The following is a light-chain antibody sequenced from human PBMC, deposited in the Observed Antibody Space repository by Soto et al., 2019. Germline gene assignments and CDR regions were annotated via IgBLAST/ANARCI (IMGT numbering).Light chain of an antibody. CDR1: QSIRSW. Sequence: DIQMTQSPSSLSAAVEDRVIITRRASQSIRSWLAWDQLRPGKAPKVLIYDASSLEGGVPSRFSGSGSGTEFTLTISSLQPDDFATYYCQHYESWPWTFGQGTKV. V-gene: IGKV1-5*01. CDR2: DAS. J-gene: IGKJ1*01. CDR3: QHYESWPWT.